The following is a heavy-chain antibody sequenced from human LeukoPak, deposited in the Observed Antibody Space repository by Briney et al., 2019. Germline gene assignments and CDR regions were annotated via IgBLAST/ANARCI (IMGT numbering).Heavy chain of an antibody. CDR1: GFTFKNYA. J-gene: IGHJ4*02. Sequence: GGSLRLSCAASGFTFKNYAMTWVRQAPGKGLEWVSRINSDGSSITYADSVKGRFTISRDNAKNTLYLQMNSLRVEDTAVYYCAREGRVSGYDFDCWGQGTLVTVSS. CDR3: AREGRVSGYDFDC. CDR2: INSDGSSI. D-gene: IGHD5-12*01. V-gene: IGHV3-74*03.